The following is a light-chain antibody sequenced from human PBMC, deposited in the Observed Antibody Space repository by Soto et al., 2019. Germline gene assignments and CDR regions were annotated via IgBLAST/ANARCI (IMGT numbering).Light chain of an antibody. Sequence: DIQLTQSPSFLSASVGDRVTVTCRASQGVNSYLAWYQQKPGKAPQLLIYTASTLQSGVPSRFSGSGSGTECTLTITSLQPEDFAAYYCQQLYTYPLTFGGGTKVEIK. CDR1: QGVNSY. V-gene: IGKV1-9*01. CDR2: TAS. CDR3: QQLYTYPLT. J-gene: IGKJ4*01.